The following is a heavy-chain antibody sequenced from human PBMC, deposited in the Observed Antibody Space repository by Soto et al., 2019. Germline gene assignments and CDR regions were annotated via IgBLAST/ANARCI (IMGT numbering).Heavy chain of an antibody. Sequence: PSETLSLTCTVSGGSISSYYWSWIRQPPGKGLEWIGSISYSGSAYYSPSLKSRVTISVDTSKNQFSLNLSSVIAADTAVYYCAGLFGDYVSYWGQGTLVTVSS. CDR3: AGLFGDYVSY. CDR1: GGSISSYY. J-gene: IGHJ4*02. D-gene: IGHD4-17*01. CDR2: ISYSGSA. V-gene: IGHV4-59*05.